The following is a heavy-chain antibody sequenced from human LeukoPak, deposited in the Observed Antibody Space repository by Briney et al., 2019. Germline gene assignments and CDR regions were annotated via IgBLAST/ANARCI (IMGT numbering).Heavy chain of an antibody. CDR3: ARDQALAGRFDY. J-gene: IGHJ4*02. CDR1: GGFITSSFY. CDR2: IYNSGGT. D-gene: IGHD6-19*01. Sequence: SETLSLTCTVSGGFITSSFYWSWIRQSPGKGLEWIGYIYNSGGTKYNPSLKSRLTISVDTSKNQFSLNLSSVTAADTAVYYCARDQALAGRFDYWGQGTLVTVSS. V-gene: IGHV4-59*01.